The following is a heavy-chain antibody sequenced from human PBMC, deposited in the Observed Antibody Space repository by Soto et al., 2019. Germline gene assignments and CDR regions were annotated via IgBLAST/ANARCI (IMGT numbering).Heavy chain of an antibody. CDR3: GRDDRRMPLDH. V-gene: IGHV3-74*01. D-gene: IGHD2-2*01. CDR2: INSDGSST. CDR1: GFTLSSYW. J-gene: IGHJ4*02. Sequence: GGSLRLSCAASGFTLSSYWMHWVRQAPGKGLVWVSHINSDGSSTTYADSVKGRFTISRDNAKNTLYLQMNSLRAEDTAVYYCGRDDRRMPLDHWGQGTLVTVSS.